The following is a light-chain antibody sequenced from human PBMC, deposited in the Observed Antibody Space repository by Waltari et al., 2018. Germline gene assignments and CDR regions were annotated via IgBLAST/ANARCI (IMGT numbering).Light chain of an antibody. J-gene: IGLJ2*01. CDR1: TSTTRSNP. CDR2: SNN. CDR3: AAWDDSLKAVL. V-gene: IGLV1-44*01. Sequence: QSVLTQPPSASGPPGQTATISCSGSTSTTRSNPVNWYQQLPGTAPKLLTQSNNQRPSGVPDRFSGSKSGTSASLIISGLQSEDEAEYFCAAWDDSLKAVLFGGGTKLTVL.